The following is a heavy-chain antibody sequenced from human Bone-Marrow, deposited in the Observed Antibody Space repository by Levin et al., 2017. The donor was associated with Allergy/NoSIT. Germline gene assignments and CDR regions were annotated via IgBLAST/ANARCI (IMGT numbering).Heavy chain of an antibody. CDR1: GFTFGDYA. J-gene: IGHJ6*02. CDR2: IRSKAYGGTT. CDR3: TRDDILTGVYYYYYGMDG. D-gene: IGHD3-9*01. Sequence: GGSLRLSCTASGFTFGDYAMSWFRQAPGKGLEWVGFIRSKAYGGTTEYAASVKGRFTISRDDSKSIAYLQMNSLKTEDTAVYYCTRDDILTGVYYYYYGMDGWGQGTTVTVSS. V-gene: IGHV3-49*03.